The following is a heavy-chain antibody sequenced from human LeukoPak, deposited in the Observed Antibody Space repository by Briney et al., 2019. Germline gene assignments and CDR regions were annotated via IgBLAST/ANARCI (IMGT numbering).Heavy chain of an antibody. J-gene: IGHJ4*02. CDR1: GGTFSSYA. V-gene: IGHV1-69*13. CDR3: ARVGSIVGATYFDY. Sequence: ASVKVSCKASGGTFSSYAISWVRQAPEQGLEWMGGIIPIFGTANYAQKFQGRVTITADESTSTAYMELSSLRSEDTAVYYCARVGSIVGATYFDYWGQGTLVTVSS. D-gene: IGHD1-26*01. CDR2: IIPIFGTA.